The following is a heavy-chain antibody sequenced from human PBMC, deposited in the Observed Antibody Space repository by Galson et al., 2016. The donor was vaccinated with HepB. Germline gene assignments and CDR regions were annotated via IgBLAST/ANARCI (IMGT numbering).Heavy chain of an antibody. D-gene: IGHD3-3*02. CDR1: GFTFSTYW. CDR3: TRHYFSDS. J-gene: IGHJ4*02. Sequence: SLRLSCAASGFTFSTYWMNWVRQAPGKGLEWVANIKQDGSEKYYVDSVKGRFTISGDNAKNSLYLQMNSLRVDDTAVYYCTRHYFSDSWGQGILVTVS. CDR2: IKQDGSEK. V-gene: IGHV3-7*03.